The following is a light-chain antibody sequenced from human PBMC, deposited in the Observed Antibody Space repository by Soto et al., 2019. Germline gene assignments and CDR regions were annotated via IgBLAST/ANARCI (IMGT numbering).Light chain of an antibody. V-gene: IGLV2-14*03. CDR2: DVS. CDR1: SSDVGGYNY. CDR3: SSFTGSTSYV. J-gene: IGLJ1*01. Sequence: QSALTQPASVSGSPGQSVTISCTGTSSDVGGYNYVSWYQQHPGKVPKLMIYDVSDRPSGVSNRCSGSKSGNTASLTISGLQAEDEADYYCSSFTGSTSYVFGSGTKVTVL.